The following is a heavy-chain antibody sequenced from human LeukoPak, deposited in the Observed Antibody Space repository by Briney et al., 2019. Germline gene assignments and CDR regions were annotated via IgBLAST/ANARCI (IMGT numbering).Heavy chain of an antibody. V-gene: IGHV3-7*05. D-gene: IGHD3-22*01. CDR3: ARDESYSSDY. CDR1: GFTFSRYW. CDR2: INQDGSEI. J-gene: IGHJ4*02. Sequence: PGGSLRLSCAASGFTFSRYWMSWVRQAPGKGLEWLANINQDGSEIYYVDSVKGRFTISRDNAKSSLYLQMNGLRAEDTAVYYCARDESYSSDYWGQGTLATVSS.